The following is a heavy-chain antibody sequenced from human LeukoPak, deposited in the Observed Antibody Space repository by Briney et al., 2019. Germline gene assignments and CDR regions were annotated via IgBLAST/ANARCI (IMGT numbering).Heavy chain of an antibody. V-gene: IGHV3-30*03. J-gene: IGHJ4*02. D-gene: IGHD3-3*01. Sequence: GSLRLSCAPSGFTFSRHGMHWVRQAPGKGLEWVAIISNDGSRKYYAHSVEGRFTISRDNSKNTLYLQMDSLRAEDTAVYYCARDRAWNYFDYWGQGTLVTVSS. CDR2: ISNDGSRK. CDR3: ARDRAWNYFDY. CDR1: GFTFSRHG.